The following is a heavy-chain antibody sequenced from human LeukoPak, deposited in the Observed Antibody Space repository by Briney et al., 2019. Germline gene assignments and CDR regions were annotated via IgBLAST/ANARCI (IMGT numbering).Heavy chain of an antibody. Sequence: GASVKVSCTASGYTFTSNYIHWVRQAPGQGLEWMGMIYPRDGSTSYAQKFQGRVTVTRDTSTSTVHMELSGLRSEDTAVYYCARDQEGFDYWGQGTWSPSP. V-gene: IGHV1-46*01. CDR1: GYTFTSNY. J-gene: IGHJ4*02. CDR2: IYPRDGST. CDR3: ARDQEGFDY.